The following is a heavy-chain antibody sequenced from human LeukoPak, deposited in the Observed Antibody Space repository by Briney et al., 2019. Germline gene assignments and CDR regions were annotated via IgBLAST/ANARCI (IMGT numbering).Heavy chain of an antibody. J-gene: IGHJ4*02. Sequence: PSETLSLTCTVSGGSISSSGYYWSWIRQPAGKGLEWIGRIFTSGSTNYNSSLRSRVTISVDTSKNQFSLKLSSVTAPDTAVYYCARGGQDDILTGSIDYWGQGTLVTVSS. CDR3: ARGGQDDILTGSIDY. D-gene: IGHD3-9*01. V-gene: IGHV4-61*02. CDR2: IFTSGST. CDR1: GGSISSSGYY.